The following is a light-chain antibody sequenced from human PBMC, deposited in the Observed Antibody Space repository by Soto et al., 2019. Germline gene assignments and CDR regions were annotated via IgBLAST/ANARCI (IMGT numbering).Light chain of an antibody. CDR3: QQRSNWPRYT. CDR2: DAS. J-gene: IGKJ2*01. V-gene: IGKV3-11*01. CDR1: QSVSSY. Sequence: EIVLTQSPATLSLSPGERATQSYRASQSVSSYLAWYQQKPGQAPRLLIYDASNRATGIPARFSGSGSGTDFTLTISILEPEDFAVYYCQQRSNWPRYTFGQGTKVDIK.